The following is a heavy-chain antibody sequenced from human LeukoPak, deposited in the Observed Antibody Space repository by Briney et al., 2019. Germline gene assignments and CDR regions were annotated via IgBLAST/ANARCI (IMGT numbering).Heavy chain of an antibody. CDR2: INHSGST. D-gene: IGHD3-9*01. CDR1: GGSFSGYY. Sequence: SETLSLTCAVYGGSFSGYYWSWIRQPPGKGLEWIGEINHSGSTNYNPSLKSRVTISVDTSKNQFSLKLSSVTAADTAVYYCARLGGPFNLTGLIDYWGQGTLVTVSS. J-gene: IGHJ4*02. V-gene: IGHV4-34*01. CDR3: ARLGGPFNLTGLIDY.